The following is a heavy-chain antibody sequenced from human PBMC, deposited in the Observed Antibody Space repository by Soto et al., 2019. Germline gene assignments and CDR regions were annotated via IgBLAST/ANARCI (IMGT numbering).Heavy chain of an antibody. V-gene: IGHV2-26*01. CDR2: IFSNDEK. CDR3: ARIKICYDFWSGYYHDAFDI. J-gene: IGHJ3*02. CDR1: GFSLSNARMG. Sequence: QVTLKESGPVLVKPTETLTLTCTVSGFSLSNARMGVSWIRQPPGKALEWLAHIFSNDEKSYSTSLKSRLTISKDTSKSQVVLTMTNMDPVDTATYYCARIKICYDFWSGYYHDAFDIWGQGTMVTVSS. D-gene: IGHD3-3*01.